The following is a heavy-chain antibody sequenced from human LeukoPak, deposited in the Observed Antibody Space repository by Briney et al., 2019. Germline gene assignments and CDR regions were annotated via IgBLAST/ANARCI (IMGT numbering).Heavy chain of an antibody. D-gene: IGHD5-24*01. CDR2: IYSDNT. CDR1: GFTVSSNS. V-gene: IGHV3-53*01. Sequence: GGPLRLSCTVSGFTVSSNSMSWVRQAPGKGLEWASFIYSDNTHYSDSVKGRFTISRDNAKNSLYLQMNSLRAEDTAVYYCARSSGFLQDFWGQGALVTVSS. J-gene: IGHJ4*02. CDR3: ARSSGFLQDF.